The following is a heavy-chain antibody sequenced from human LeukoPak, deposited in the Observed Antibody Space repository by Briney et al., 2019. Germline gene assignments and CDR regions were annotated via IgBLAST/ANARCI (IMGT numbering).Heavy chain of an antibody. Sequence: GGSLRLSCAASGFTFSSYSMNWIRQAPGKGLEWISYISSSSTTISYADSVKGRFTISRDNAENSLFLQMNSLRAEDTALYYCARDLTTVTTPGYWGQGTLVTVSS. CDR2: ISSSSTTI. CDR3: ARDLTTVTTPGY. CDR1: GFTFSSYS. J-gene: IGHJ4*02. D-gene: IGHD4-17*01. V-gene: IGHV3-48*01.